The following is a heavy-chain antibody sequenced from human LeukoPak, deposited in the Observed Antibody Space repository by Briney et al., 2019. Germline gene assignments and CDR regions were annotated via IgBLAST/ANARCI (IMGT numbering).Heavy chain of an antibody. CDR3: ARADYDYVWGSYRQQQPSDY. CDR2: ISSSSSYI. J-gene: IGHJ4*02. CDR1: GFTFSSYA. Sequence: PGGSLRLSCAASGFTFSSYAMSWVRQAPGKGLEWVSSISSSSSYIYYADSVKGRFTISRDNAKNSLYLQMNSLRAEDTAVYYCARADYDYVWGSYRQQQPSDYWGQGTLVTVSS. V-gene: IGHV3-21*01. D-gene: IGHD3-16*02.